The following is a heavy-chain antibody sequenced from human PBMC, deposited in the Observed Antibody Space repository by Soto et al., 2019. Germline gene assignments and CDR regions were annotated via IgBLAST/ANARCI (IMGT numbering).Heavy chain of an antibody. CDR2: IYYSGST. Sequence: QVQLQESGPGLVKPSETLSLTCTVSNDSISPYYWSWIRQPPGKGLEWIGFIYYSGSTTYNPSLKRRVAKSVATSKTQFSLTLTAVTAADTAIYSCARHFPPLDAGSHDFDLWGQGTLVTVSS. J-gene: IGHJ4*02. V-gene: IGHV4-59*08. CDR1: NDSISPYY. D-gene: IGHD3-10*01. CDR3: ARHFPPLDAGSHDFDL.